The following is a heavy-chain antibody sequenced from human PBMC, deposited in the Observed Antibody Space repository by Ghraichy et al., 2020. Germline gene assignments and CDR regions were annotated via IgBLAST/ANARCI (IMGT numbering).Heavy chain of an antibody. D-gene: IGHD3-22*01. J-gene: IGHJ5*02. CDR3: ARSTHYYDSSGYHGWFDP. V-gene: IGHV4-59*01. Sequence: SETLSLTCTVSGGSISSYYWSWIRQPPGKGLEWIGYIYYSGSTNYNPSLKSRVTISVDTSKNQFSLKLSSVTAADTAVYYCARSTHYYDSSGYHGWFDPWGQGTLVTVSS. CDR1: GGSISSYY. CDR2: IYYSGST.